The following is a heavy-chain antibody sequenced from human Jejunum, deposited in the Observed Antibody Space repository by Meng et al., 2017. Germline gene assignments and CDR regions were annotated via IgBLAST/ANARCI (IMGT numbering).Heavy chain of an antibody. J-gene: IGHJ4*02. V-gene: IGHV3-9*01. CDR3: AKDNYRTPTGNIDC. CDR1: GFTFDDYA. CDR2: ISWNSGSI. Sequence: SLKISCAASGFTFDDYAMHWVRQAPGKGLEWVSGISWNSGSIGYADSVKGRFTISRDNAKNSLYLQMNSLRAEDTALYYCAKDNYRTPTGNIDCWGQGTLVTVSS. D-gene: IGHD1-14*01.